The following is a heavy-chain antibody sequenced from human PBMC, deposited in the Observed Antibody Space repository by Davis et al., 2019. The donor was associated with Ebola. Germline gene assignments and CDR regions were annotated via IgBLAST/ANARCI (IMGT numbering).Heavy chain of an antibody. CDR2: IRSKANSYAT. V-gene: IGHV3-73*01. J-gene: IGHJ6*02. Sequence: GESLKISCAASGFTFSGYAMHWVRQASGKGLEWVGRIRSKANSYATAYSASVKGRFTISRDDSKNTLYLQMNSLRAEDTAVYYCARVQYCSSTSCFYYYYYGMDVWGQGTTVTVSS. CDR1: GFTFSGYA. CDR3: ARVQYCSSTSCFYYYYYGMDV. D-gene: IGHD2-2*01.